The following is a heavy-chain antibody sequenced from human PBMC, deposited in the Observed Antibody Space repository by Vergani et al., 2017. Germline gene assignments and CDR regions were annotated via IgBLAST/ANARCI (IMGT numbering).Heavy chain of an antibody. J-gene: IGHJ4*02. CDR1: GGSISSGGYF. CDR3: ARTDVSGSYYPDC. D-gene: IGHD3-10*01. CDR2: IYYSGST. Sequence: QVQLQESGPGLVKPSQTLSLTCTVSGGSISSGGYFWSWIRQHPGKGLEWIGYIYYSGSTYYNPSLKSRVTISVDTSKNQFSLKLSSVTAADTAVYYCARTDVSGSYYPDCWGQGTLVTVSS. V-gene: IGHV4-31*03.